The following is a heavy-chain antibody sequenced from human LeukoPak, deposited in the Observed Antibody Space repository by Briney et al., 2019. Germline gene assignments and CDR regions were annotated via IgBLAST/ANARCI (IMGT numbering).Heavy chain of an antibody. CDR2: INTKTGNP. J-gene: IGHJ4*02. Sequence: ASVKVSCKASGYTFTSYAMNWVRQAPGQGLEWMGWINTKTGNPTYAQGFTGRFVFSLDTSVSTAYLQISSLKAEDTAVYYCARGDYYDSSGYYGRHLRPIDYWGQGTLVTVSS. D-gene: IGHD3-22*01. CDR3: ARGDYYDSSGYYGRHLRPIDY. CDR1: GYTFTSYA. V-gene: IGHV7-4-1*02.